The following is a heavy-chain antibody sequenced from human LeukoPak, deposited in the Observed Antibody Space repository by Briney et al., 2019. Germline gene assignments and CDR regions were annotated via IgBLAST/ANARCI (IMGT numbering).Heavy chain of an antibody. Sequence: GGSLRLSCAASGFTFSSYWMHWVRQAPGKGLVWVSRINTDGSSTSYADSVKGRFTISRDNAKNTLYLQMNSLRAEDTAVYYCARGDFWSGYVAYYYYYMDVWGKGTTVTVSS. CDR2: INTDGSST. CDR3: ARGDFWSGYVAYYYYYMDV. CDR1: GFTFSSYW. D-gene: IGHD3-3*01. J-gene: IGHJ6*03. V-gene: IGHV3-74*01.